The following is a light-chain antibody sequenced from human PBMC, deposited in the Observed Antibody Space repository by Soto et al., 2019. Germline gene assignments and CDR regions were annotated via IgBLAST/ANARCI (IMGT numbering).Light chain of an antibody. J-gene: IGKJ1*01. V-gene: IGKV4-1*01. CDR1: QRVLSSSNNKNY. CDR2: WAS. CDR3: QQYYSTPRT. Sequence: DIVMTQSPDSLAVSLGERATINCKSSQRVLSSSNNKNYLAWYQQKPGQPPKLLIYWASTRESGVPDRFSGSGSGTDFTLTISGLQAEDVAVYYCQQYYSTPRTFGQGTKVEIK.